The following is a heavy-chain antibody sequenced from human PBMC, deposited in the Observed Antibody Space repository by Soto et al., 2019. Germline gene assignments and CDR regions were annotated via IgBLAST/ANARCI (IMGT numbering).Heavy chain of an antibody. CDR3: ARMEIQGPIDY. Sequence: HVQLQESGPGLVKPSDTLSLTCAVSGYSISSSNWWGWVRQPPGKGLEWIGDIYYSGTTYYKPSPKSRVTMSVYTSTNQFSLKLTSVTAVDTAVYYCARMEIQGPIDYWGQGTLVTVSS. V-gene: IGHV4-28*01. CDR2: IYYSGTT. J-gene: IGHJ4*02. CDR1: GYSISSSNW. D-gene: IGHD3-3*01.